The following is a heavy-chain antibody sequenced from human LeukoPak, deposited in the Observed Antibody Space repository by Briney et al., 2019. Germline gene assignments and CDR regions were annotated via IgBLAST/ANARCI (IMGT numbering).Heavy chain of an antibody. J-gene: IGHJ6*03. CDR3: AKDEVTRGYYYVDV. CDR2: ISGSGGST. V-gene: IGHV3-23*01. D-gene: IGHD4-11*01. Sequence: GGSLRLSCAASGFTFSSYAMSWVRQAPGKGLEWVSAISGSGGSTYYADSVKGRFTISRDNSKNTLYLQMNSLRTEDTAVYYCAKDEVTRGYYYVDVWGKGTTVTVSS. CDR1: GFTFSSYA.